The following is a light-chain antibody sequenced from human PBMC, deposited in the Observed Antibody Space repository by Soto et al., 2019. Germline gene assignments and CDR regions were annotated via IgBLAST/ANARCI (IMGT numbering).Light chain of an antibody. CDR3: QQYGNSPLT. V-gene: IGKV3-20*01. CDR1: QSVRSDY. Sequence: EIVLTQSPDTLSLSPGQRATLSCMASQSVRSDYFAWYQQKPGQAPRVIIFGVSTRATGVPDRFSGSGSGTDFTLTISRLEPEDFALYYCQQYGNSPLTFGQGTKVDIK. CDR2: GVS. J-gene: IGKJ4*01.